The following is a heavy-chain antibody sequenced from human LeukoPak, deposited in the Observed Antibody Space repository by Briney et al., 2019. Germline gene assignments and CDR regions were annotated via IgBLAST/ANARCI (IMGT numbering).Heavy chain of an antibody. V-gene: IGHV3-30*18. D-gene: IGHD4-23*01. CDR3: AKDFAVAYRGNSVLDYYFDY. CDR1: GFTFSSYA. Sequence: GGSLRLSCAASGFTFSSYAMSWVRQAPGKGLEWVSVISCGGSNKYYADSVKGRFTISRDNSKNTLYLQMNSLRAEDTAVYSCAKDFAVAYRGNSVLDYYFDYWGQGTLVTVSS. CDR2: ISCGGSNK. J-gene: IGHJ4*02.